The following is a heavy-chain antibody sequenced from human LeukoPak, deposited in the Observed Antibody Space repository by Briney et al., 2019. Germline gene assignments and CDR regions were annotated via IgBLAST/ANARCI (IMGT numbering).Heavy chain of an antibody. CDR3: ARFGSY. J-gene: IGHJ4*02. CDR1: GGSISNDDHY. Sequence: SETLSLTCTVSGGSISNDDHYWSWIRQHPGKGLEWIGHIYYSGSTYYNPSLKSRGIISVETSKNQFSLKLTSVTAADTAVYYCARFGSYWGQGTLVTVSS. CDR2: IYYSGST. V-gene: IGHV4-31*03. D-gene: IGHD3-10*01.